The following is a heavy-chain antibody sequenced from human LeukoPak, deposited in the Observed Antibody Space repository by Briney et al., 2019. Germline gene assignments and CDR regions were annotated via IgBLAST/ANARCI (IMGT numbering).Heavy chain of an antibody. Sequence: PGGSLRLSCTASGFKFDDYGMTWVRQAPGKGLEWVAFIRYDGSNKYYADSVKGRFTISRDNSKNTLYLQMNSLRVEDTAVYYCATLPYYYDSSGSYYFDYWGQGTLVTVSS. CDR3: ATLPYYYDSSGSYYFDY. J-gene: IGHJ4*02. CDR2: IRYDGSNK. D-gene: IGHD3-22*01. CDR1: GFKFDDYG. V-gene: IGHV3-30*02.